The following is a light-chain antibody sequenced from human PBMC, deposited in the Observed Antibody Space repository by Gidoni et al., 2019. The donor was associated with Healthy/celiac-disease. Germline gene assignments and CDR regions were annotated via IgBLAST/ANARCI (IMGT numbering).Light chain of an antibody. CDR2: WAS. CDR3: QQYYSTPWT. Sequence: DIVMTQSPDSLAVSLGERATITCNKNYLAWYQQKPGQPPKLLIYWASTRESGVPARFSGSGSGTDFTLTISSLQAEDVAVYYCQQYYSTPWTFGQGTKVEIK. J-gene: IGKJ1*01. CDR1: KNY. V-gene: IGKV4-1*01.